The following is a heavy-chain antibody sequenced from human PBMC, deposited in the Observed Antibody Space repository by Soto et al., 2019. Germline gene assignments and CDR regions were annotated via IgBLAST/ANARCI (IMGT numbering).Heavy chain of an antibody. D-gene: IGHD5-18*01. Sequence: QVQLVQSGAEVKKPGASVKVSCKASGYTFTSYGISWVRQAPGQGLEWMGWISAYNGNTNYAQKLQGRVTMTTDTSTSTAYMELRSLRSDDTAVYYCARVKYSPPYYYHYGMDVWGQGTTVTVSS. J-gene: IGHJ6*02. CDR3: ARVKYSPPYYYHYGMDV. V-gene: IGHV1-18*01. CDR2: ISAYNGNT. CDR1: GYTFTSYG.